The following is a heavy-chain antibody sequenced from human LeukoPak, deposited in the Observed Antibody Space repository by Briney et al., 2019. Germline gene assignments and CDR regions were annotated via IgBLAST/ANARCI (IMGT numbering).Heavy chain of an antibody. CDR3: ARGTVTRHYGIFDY. J-gene: IGHJ4*02. V-gene: IGHV3-74*01. Sequence: GGSLRLSCTASGFTFGDYAMSWVRQAPGKGLVWVSRINSDGSSTSYADSVKGRFTISRDNAKNTLYLQMNSLRAEDTAVYYCARGTVTRHYGIFDYWGQGTLVTVSS. D-gene: IGHD4-17*01. CDR2: INSDGSST. CDR1: GFTFGDYA.